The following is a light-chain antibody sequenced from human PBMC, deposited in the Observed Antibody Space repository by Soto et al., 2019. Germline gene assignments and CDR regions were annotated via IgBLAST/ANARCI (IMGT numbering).Light chain of an antibody. CDR2: EVS. J-gene: IGLJ1*01. Sequence: QSVLTQPASVSGSPGQSITISCTGTSSDVGGYNPVSWYQQHPGKAPKLMIYEVSNRPSGVSNRFSGSKSGNTASLTISGLQAEDEADYYCSSYTTSSTLLYVFGTGTKLTVL. CDR3: SSYTTSSTLLYV. CDR1: SSDVGGYNP. V-gene: IGLV2-14*01.